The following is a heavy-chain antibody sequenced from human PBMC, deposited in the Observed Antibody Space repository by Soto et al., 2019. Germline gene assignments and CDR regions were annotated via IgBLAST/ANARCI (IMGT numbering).Heavy chain of an antibody. Sequence: SETLSLTCAVYGGSFANYYWNWIRQPPGKGLEWIGEINYSGSTDYNPSLESRVTISVDTSKNQFSLKLSSVTAADTAVYYCARAAVVAARTYYFDYWGQGTLVTVSS. J-gene: IGHJ4*02. CDR1: GGSFANYY. CDR3: ARAAVVAARTYYFDY. D-gene: IGHD2-15*01. V-gene: IGHV4-34*01. CDR2: INYSGST.